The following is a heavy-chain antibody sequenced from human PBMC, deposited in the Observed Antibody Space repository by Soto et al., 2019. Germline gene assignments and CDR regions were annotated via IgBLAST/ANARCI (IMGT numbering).Heavy chain of an antibody. Sequence: QVQLVESGGGVVQPGRSLRLSCAASGFTFSNSAIHWVRQAPDKGLEWVAVISSDGSHKYYVDSVRGRFTISRDNSKNTLYLQMNSLSAEDTAVYYCARPYCRSTRCYLYYYAMDVWGQGTTVTVSS. D-gene: IGHD2-2*01. CDR3: ARPYCRSTRCYLYYYAMDV. J-gene: IGHJ6*02. V-gene: IGHV3-30-3*01. CDR1: GFTFSNSA. CDR2: ISSDGSHK.